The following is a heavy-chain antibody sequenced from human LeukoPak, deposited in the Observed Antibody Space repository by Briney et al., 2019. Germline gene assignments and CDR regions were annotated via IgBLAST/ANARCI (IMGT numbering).Heavy chain of an antibody. D-gene: IGHD1-20*01. CDR1: GYTFTSYA. Sequence: ASVKVSCKASGYTFTSYAMHWVRQAPGQRGEWMGWVKTGNGNTKYSQKFQGRVTITRVTSPSTAYMEVSSLRSEDTAVYYCARWSITGTDYWGQGTLVTVSS. J-gene: IGHJ4*02. V-gene: IGHV1-3*04. CDR2: VKTGNGNT. CDR3: ARWSITGTDY.